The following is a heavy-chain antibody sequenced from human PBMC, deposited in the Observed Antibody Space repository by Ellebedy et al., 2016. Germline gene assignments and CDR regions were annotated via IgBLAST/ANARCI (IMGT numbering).Heavy chain of an antibody. Sequence: SGPTLVKPTQTLTLTCTFSGFSLSTSGVGVGWIRQPPGKALEWLALIYWDDDKHYSPSLKSRLTITKDTSKSRVVLTMTNMDPVDSATYYCARMPGVFGEPFDALDIWGQGTMVAVSS. CDR2: IYWDDDK. CDR3: ARMPGVFGEPFDALDI. D-gene: IGHD3-10*01. CDR1: GFSLSTSGVG. J-gene: IGHJ3*02. V-gene: IGHV2-5*02.